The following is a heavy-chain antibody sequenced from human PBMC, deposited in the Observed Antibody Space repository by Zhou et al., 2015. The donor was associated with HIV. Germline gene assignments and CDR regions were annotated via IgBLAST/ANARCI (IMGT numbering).Heavy chain of an antibody. CDR3: AREWLNSFDY. J-gene: IGHJ4*02. D-gene: IGHD5-24*01. CDR1: GFTFRRHW. V-gene: IGHV3-74*01. CDR2: INSDGTNT. Sequence: EVQLVESGGRLVQPGGSLRLSCVASGFTFRRHWMHWVRQAPGKGLVWVSRINSDGTNTHYAESVKGRFTISRDNTNNTLYLQMNSLRAEDTAVYFCAREWLNSFDYWGQGNLVTVSS.